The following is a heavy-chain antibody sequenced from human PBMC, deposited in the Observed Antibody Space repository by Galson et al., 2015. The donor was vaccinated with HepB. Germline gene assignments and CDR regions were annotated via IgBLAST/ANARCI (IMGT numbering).Heavy chain of an antibody. D-gene: IGHD2-8*01. V-gene: IGHV3-48*04. CDR1: GFIFSSYG. CDR2: VSSGTRTI. CDR3: TRDDFFDSGTYVYHYNGMDV. Sequence: SLRLSCAASGFIFSSYGMNWVRQAPGKGLEWVAYVSSGTRTIYYGDSVMGRFTISRDDAKNSLYLLVNSLRAEDTAVYYCTRDDFFDSGTYVYHYNGMDVWGQGTTVTVS. J-gene: IGHJ6*02.